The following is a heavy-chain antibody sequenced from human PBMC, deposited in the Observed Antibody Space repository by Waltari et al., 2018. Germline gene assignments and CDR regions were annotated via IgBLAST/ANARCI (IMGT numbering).Heavy chain of an antibody. J-gene: IGHJ4*02. CDR3: ARDWACSGSCRAFDY. Sequence: QLQLQESGPGLVKPSETLSLTCTVSGGSISSSSYYWGWIRQPPGKGLEWIGSIYYSGSTYYNPSLKSRVTISVDTSKNQFSLKLSSVTAADTAVYYCARDWACSGSCRAFDYWGQGTLVTVSS. CDR2: IYYSGST. CDR1: GGSISSSSYY. V-gene: IGHV4-39*07. D-gene: IGHD1-26*01.